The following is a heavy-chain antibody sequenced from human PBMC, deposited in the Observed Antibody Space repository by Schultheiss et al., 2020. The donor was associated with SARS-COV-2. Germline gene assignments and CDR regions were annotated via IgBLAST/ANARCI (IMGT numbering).Heavy chain of an antibody. CDR3: AREGIAERGERDYATPRERYYEYMDV. J-gene: IGHJ6*03. CDR2: ISNDGSNI. CDR1: GFTFSSYT. V-gene: IGHV3-30*04. D-gene: IGHD4-17*01. Sequence: GGSLRLSCAASGFTFSSYTMHWVRQAPGKGLEWVAVISNDGSNIYYADSVKGRFTISRDNAKNTLYLQMNSLRAEDTAVYYCAREGIAERGERDYATPRERYYEYMDVWGKGTMVTVSS.